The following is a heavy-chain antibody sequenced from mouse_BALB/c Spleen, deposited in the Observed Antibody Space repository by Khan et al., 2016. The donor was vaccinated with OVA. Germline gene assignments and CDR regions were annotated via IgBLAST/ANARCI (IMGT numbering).Heavy chain of an antibody. Sequence: EVRLVESGGGLVKPGGSLKLSCAASGFTFSNYAMSWVRQTPEKRLEWVASISSGSSPYYPDSVKGRVTISRDNARNILYLQMSSLWSEATAMYYWARDYWFAYWGQGTLVTVSA. V-gene: IGHV5-6-5*01. CDR3: ARDYWFAY. CDR1: GFTFSNYA. J-gene: IGHJ3*01. CDR2: ISSGSSP.